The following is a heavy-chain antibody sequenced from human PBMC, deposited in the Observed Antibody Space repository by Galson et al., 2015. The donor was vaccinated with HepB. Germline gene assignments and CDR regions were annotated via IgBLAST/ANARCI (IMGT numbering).Heavy chain of an antibody. V-gene: IGHV3-7*01. CDR2: IKQGGSEK. CDR1: GFTFSSYW. D-gene: IGHD5-18*01. CDR3: ARGRGYSYGPKKY. J-gene: IGHJ4*02. Sequence: SLRLSCAASGFTFSSYWMSWVRQAPGKGLEWVANIKQGGSEKYYVDSVKGRFTISRDNAKNSLYLQMNSLRAEDTAVYYCARGRGYSYGPKKYWGQGTLVTVSS.